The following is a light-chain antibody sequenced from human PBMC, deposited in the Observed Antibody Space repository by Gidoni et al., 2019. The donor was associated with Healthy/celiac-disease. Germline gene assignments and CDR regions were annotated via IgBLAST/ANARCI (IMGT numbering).Light chain of an antibody. CDR3: QAWDSSSYVV. Sequence: SYELTQPPSVSVFTGQTASITCSGAKLGDKYACWYQQKPGQSPVLVIYQDSKRPSGIPERFSGSNSGNTATLTISGTQAMDEADYYCQAWDSSSYVVFGGGTKLTVL. CDR1: KLGDKY. V-gene: IGLV3-1*01. CDR2: QDS. J-gene: IGLJ2*01.